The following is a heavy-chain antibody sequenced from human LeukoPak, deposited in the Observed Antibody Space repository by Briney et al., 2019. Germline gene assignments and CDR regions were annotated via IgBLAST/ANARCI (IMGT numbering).Heavy chain of an antibody. J-gene: IGHJ3*01. CDR3: AKGKVNHDGALDA. Sequence: GGSLRLSCAASGFTFSSYSMNWVRQAPGKGLEWVSYISSSSSTIYYADSVKGRFTISRDNAKNSLYLQMNSLRDEDTAVYYCAKGKVNHDGALDAWGQGTLVTVSS. CDR1: GFTFSSYS. D-gene: IGHD2-21*01. CDR2: ISSSSSTI. V-gene: IGHV3-48*02.